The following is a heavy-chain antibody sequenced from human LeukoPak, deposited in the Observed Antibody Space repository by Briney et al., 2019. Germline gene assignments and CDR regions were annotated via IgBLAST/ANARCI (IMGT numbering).Heavy chain of an antibody. D-gene: IGHD1-7*01. J-gene: IGHJ5*02. CDR2: SYYRSKWYN. V-gene: IGHV6-1*01. Sequence: SQTLSLTCAISGDSVSSNSAALNWSRQSPSRGLEWMVRSYYRSKWYNEYAVSVKSRLTINPDTSKNQFSLQLNSVTPEDTAVYYCAKEGEIGTTFAWFDPWGQGTLVTVSS. CDR3: AKEGEIGTTFAWFDP. CDR1: GDSVSSNSAA.